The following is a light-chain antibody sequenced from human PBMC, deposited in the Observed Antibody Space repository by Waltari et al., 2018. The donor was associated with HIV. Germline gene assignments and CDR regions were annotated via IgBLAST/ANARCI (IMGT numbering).Light chain of an antibody. J-gene: IGKJ4*01. CDR3: QQRTNWPPGTT. Sequence: EIVLTQSPATLSLSPGERATLSCRASPSVSNYVAWYQQKPCQAPTRLIYDASFRATGSPARCSGSGSGTDFTLTISSLEPEDVAVYYCQQRTNWPPGTTFGGGTKVERK. CDR1: PSVSNY. CDR2: DAS. V-gene: IGKV3-11*01.